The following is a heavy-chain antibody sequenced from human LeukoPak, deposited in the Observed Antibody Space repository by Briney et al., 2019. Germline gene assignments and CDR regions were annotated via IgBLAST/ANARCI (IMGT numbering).Heavy chain of an antibody. CDR2: IYSGGST. CDR3: ASDPPEVAANTYG. J-gene: IGHJ4*02. V-gene: IGHV3-66*01. D-gene: IGHD6-6*01. CDR1: GVTVSNND. Sequence: PGGSLRLSCAASGVTVSNNDMNWVRQAPGKGLEWVSLIYSGGSTYYADAVKGRFTISRDNSKNTLYLQMNSLRAEDTAVYYCASDPPEVAANTYGWGQGTLVTVSS.